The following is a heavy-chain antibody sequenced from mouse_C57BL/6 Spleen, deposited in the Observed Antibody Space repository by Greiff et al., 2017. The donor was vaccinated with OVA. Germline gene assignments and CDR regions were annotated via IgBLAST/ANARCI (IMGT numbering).Heavy chain of an antibody. V-gene: IGHV1-82*01. CDR2: IYPGDGDT. Sequence: QVQLQQSGPELVKPGASVKISCKASGYAFSSSWMNWVKQRPGQGLEWIGRIYPGDGDTNSNGKFKGKATLTADKSSSTAYMQLSSLTSEDSAVYFCARDEDYAMDYWGQGTSVTVSS. J-gene: IGHJ4*01. CDR3: ARDEDYAMDY. CDR1: GYAFSSSW.